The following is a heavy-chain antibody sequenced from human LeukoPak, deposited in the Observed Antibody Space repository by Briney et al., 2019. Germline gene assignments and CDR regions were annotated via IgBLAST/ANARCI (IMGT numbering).Heavy chain of an antibody. CDR3: ARDLTQLALFDY. CDR2: IWYDGSNK. CDR1: GFTFSNYG. V-gene: IGHV3-33*01. Sequence: GGSLRLSCAASGFTFSNYGMHWVRQAPGKGLEWVAVIWYDGSNKYYADSVKGRFTLSRDSSKNTLFLQMNSLSPEDTAVYFCARDLTQLALFDYWGQGTLVTVSS. J-gene: IGHJ4*02. D-gene: IGHD6-13*01.